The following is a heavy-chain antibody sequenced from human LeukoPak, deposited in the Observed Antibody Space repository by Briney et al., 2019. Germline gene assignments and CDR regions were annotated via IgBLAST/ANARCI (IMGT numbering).Heavy chain of an antibody. CDR2: INPNSGGT. Sequence: ASVKVSCKAAGYTFTGYYMHWVRQAPGQGLEWMGWINPNSGGTNYAQKFQGRVTMTRDTSISTAYMELSRLRSDDTAVYYCARDRGRNDAFDIWGQGTMVTVSS. CDR1: GYTFTGYY. J-gene: IGHJ3*02. V-gene: IGHV1-2*02. CDR3: ARDRGRNDAFDI.